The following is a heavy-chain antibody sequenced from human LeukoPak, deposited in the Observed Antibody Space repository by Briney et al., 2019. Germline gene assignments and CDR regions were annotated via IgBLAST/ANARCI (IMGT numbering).Heavy chain of an antibody. Sequence: SETLSLTCSVSGGSISSSSYYWGWIRQPPGKGLEWIGHIYYSGSTYYNPSLKSRVTISVDTSKNQFSLKLSSVTAADTAVYYCARPDYYDSSGTDAFDIWGQGTMVTVSS. V-gene: IGHV4-39*01. CDR3: ARPDYYDSSGTDAFDI. CDR1: GGSISSSSYY. D-gene: IGHD3-22*01. J-gene: IGHJ3*02. CDR2: IYYSGST.